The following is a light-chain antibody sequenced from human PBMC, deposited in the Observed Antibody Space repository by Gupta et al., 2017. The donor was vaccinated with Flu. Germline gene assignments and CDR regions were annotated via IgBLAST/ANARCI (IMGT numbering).Light chain of an antibody. CDR2: GAS. Sequence: IVLMQSPGTLALSPGESATLSCRASQSVSSSYLDWYQQKPGQAPRLLICGASSRATGIPDRFSGSGSGTDFTLTISRLEPEDFAVYYCQQYGSSPWTFGQGTKVEIK. V-gene: IGKV3-20*01. CDR1: QSVSSSY. CDR3: QQYGSSPWT. J-gene: IGKJ1*01.